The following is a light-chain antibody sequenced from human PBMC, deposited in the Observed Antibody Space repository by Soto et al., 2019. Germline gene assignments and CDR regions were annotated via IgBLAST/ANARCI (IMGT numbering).Light chain of an antibody. V-gene: IGKV1-16*01. CDR3: QQSYSTPFT. Sequence: DIQMTQSPSSLSASVGDRVTITCRASQDIRNYLAWFQQKPGQAPKSLIYTASSLQSGVPSRFSGSGSATDFTLTISSLRPEDFAIYYCQQSYSTPFTFGPGTKVDIK. J-gene: IGKJ3*01. CDR1: QDIRNY. CDR2: TAS.